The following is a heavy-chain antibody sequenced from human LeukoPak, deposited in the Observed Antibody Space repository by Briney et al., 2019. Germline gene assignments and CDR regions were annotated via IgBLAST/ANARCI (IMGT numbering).Heavy chain of an antibody. J-gene: IGHJ3*02. CDR3: ALLMVRGVIGAFDI. CDR1: GHTLTELS. CDR2: FDPEDGET. D-gene: IGHD3-10*01. V-gene: IGHV1-24*01. Sequence: GASVKVSCKVSGHTLTELSMHWVRQAPGKGLEWMGGFDPEDGETIYAQKFQGRVTMTEDTSTDTAYMELSSMRSEDTAVYYCALLMVRGVIGAFDIWGQGTMVTVSS.